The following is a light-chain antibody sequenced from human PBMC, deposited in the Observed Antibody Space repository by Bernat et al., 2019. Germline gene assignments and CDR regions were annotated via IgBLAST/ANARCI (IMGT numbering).Light chain of an antibody. CDR2: EVN. CDR3: SSYTTGNTWV. CDR1: SSDVGGYNY. Sequence: QSALTQPPSASGSPGQSVTISCTGTSSDVGGYNYVSWYQQHPGKAPKLLIYEVNKRPSGVPARFSGSKSGNTASLTVSGLQAEDEADYSCSSYTTGNTWVFGGGSKLTVL. V-gene: IGLV2-8*01. J-gene: IGLJ3*02.